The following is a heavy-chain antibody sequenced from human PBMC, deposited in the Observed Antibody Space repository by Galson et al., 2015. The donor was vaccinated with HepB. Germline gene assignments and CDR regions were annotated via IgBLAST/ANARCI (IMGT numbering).Heavy chain of an antibody. Sequence: LSLTCTVSGGSISSYYWGWIRQSPGKGLEWIGYISNTGSSDYNPSLKSRVTISVDTSKNQFSLKLSSVTAADTAVYYCARDLYSYGIDYWGQGTLVTVSS. V-gene: IGHV4-59*01. CDR3: ARDLYSYGIDY. D-gene: IGHD5-18*01. CDR1: GGSISSYY. CDR2: ISNTGSS. J-gene: IGHJ4*02.